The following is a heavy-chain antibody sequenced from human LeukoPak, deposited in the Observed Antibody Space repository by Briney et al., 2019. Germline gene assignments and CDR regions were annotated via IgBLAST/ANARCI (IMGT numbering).Heavy chain of an antibody. J-gene: IGHJ5*02. CDR3: ARDPKGRGWFDP. CDR1: GGTFNIYA. D-gene: IGHD5-24*01. V-gene: IGHV1-69*05. CDR2: IIPIFGTA. Sequence: SVKVSCKASGGTFNIYAISWVRQAPGQGLEWMGGIIPIFGTANYAQKFQGRVTITTDESTSTAYMELSSLRSEDAAVYYCARDPKGRGWFDPWGQGTLVTVSS.